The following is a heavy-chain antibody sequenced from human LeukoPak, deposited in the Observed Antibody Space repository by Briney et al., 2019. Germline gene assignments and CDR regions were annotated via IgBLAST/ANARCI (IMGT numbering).Heavy chain of an antibody. D-gene: IGHD3-16*02. V-gene: IGHV4-34*01. J-gene: IGHJ4*02. CDR2: INHSGST. Sequence: PSETLSLTCAVYGGSFSGYYWSWIRQPPGKGLEWIGEINHSGSTNYNPSLKSRVTISVDTSKNQFSLKLSSVTAADTAVYYCARDDPSNYVWGSYRRYFDYWGQGTLVTVSS. CDR3: ARDDPSNYVWGSYRRYFDY. CDR1: GGSFSGYY.